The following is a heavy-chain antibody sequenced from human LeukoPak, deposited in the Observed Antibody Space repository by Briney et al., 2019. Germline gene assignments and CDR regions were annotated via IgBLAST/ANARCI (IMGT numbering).Heavy chain of an antibody. V-gene: IGHV3-23*01. Sequence: GSLRLSCAASGFTFSSYAMSWVRRAPGKGLEWVSAISGSGGSTYYADSVRGRFSISRDNSKNTLYLQMNSLRAEDTAVYYCAKGTGHSSSWYNDYWGQGTLVTVSS. D-gene: IGHD6-13*01. J-gene: IGHJ4*02. CDR3: AKGTGHSSSWYNDY. CDR1: GFTFSSYA. CDR2: ISGSGGST.